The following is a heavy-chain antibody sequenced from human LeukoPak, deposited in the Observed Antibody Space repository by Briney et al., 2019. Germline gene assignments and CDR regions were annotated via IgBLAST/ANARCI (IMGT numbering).Heavy chain of an antibody. CDR3: AGVGYDSSGYYNY. CDR2: ISGSGGST. CDR1: GFTFSSYA. Sequence: GGSLRLSCAASGFTFSSYAMSWVRQAPGKGLEWVSAISGSGGSTYYADSVKGRFTISRDNSKNTLYLQMNSLRAEDTAVYYCAGVGYDSSGYYNYWGQGTLVTVSS. J-gene: IGHJ4*02. V-gene: IGHV3-23*01. D-gene: IGHD3-22*01.